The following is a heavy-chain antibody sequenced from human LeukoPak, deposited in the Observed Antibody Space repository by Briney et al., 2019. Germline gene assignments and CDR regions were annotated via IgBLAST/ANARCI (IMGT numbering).Heavy chain of an antibody. D-gene: IGHD2-2*01. CDR3: AKDIWDIVVVPNAIPDS. V-gene: IGHV3-23*01. CDR1: GFTFSSYG. Sequence: GGSLRLSCAASGFTFSSYGMSWVRQAPGKGLEWVSSLSGSGGSTYYADSVKGRFTISRDNSKNTLYLQMDSLRADDTAVYYCAKDIWDIVVVPNAIPDSWGQGTLVIVSS. J-gene: IGHJ4*02. CDR2: LSGSGGST.